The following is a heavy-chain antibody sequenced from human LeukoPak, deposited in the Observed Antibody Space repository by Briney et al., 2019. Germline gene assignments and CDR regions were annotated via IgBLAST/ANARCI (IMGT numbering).Heavy chain of an antibody. CDR3: ARSYSSGWSERSYFDY. CDR2: IWYDGSNK. D-gene: IGHD6-19*01. Sequence: PGRSLRLSCAASGFTFSSYGMHWVRQAPGKGLEWVAVIWYDGSNKYYADSVKGRFTISRDNSKSTLYLQMNSLRAEDTAVYYCARSYSSGWSERSYFDYWGQGTLVTVSS. J-gene: IGHJ4*02. CDR1: GFTFSSYG. V-gene: IGHV3-33*01.